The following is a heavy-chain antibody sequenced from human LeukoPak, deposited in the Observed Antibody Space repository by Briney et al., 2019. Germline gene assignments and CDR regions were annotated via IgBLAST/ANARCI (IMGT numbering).Heavy chain of an antibody. V-gene: IGHV4-34*01. J-gene: IGHJ6*03. CDR2: INHSGST. Sequence: PSETLSLTCAVYGGSFSGYYWSWIRQPPGKGLEWIGEINHSGSTNYNPSLKSRVTISVDTSKNQFSLKLSSVTAADTAVYYCARVRVRYCSGGSCYWSPGSSLYYYYYYMDVWGKGTTVTVSS. D-gene: IGHD2-15*01. CDR3: ARVRVRYCSGGSCYWSPGSSLYYYYYYMDV. CDR1: GGSFSGYY.